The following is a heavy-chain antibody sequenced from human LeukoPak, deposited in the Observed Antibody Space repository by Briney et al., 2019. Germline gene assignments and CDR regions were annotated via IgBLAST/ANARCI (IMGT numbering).Heavy chain of an antibody. Sequence: PGGSLRLSCAASGFTFSSYAMSWVRQAPGKGLEWVSAISGSGGSTYYADSVKGRFTISRDNSKNTLYLQINSLRAEDTAVYYCAKGILTGYYFIYYFDYWGQGTLVTVSS. CDR1: GFTFSSYA. J-gene: IGHJ4*02. CDR2: ISGSGGST. D-gene: IGHD3-9*01. V-gene: IGHV3-23*01. CDR3: AKGILTGYYFIYYFDY.